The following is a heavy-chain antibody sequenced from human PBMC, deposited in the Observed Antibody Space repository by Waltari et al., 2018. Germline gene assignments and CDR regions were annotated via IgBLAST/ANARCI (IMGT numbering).Heavy chain of an antibody. Sequence: EVQLVESGGGLVQPGGSLRLSCAASGFTFSSYWMSWVRQAPGKGLEWVANIKQDGSEKYYVDSVKGRFTISRDNAKNSLYLQMNSLRAEDTAVYYCAREGGGATYYDFWSGLPYYGMDVWGQGTTVTVSS. J-gene: IGHJ6*02. V-gene: IGHV3-7*01. CDR2: IKQDGSEK. CDR3: AREGGGATYYDFWSGLPYYGMDV. D-gene: IGHD3-3*01. CDR1: GFTFSSYW.